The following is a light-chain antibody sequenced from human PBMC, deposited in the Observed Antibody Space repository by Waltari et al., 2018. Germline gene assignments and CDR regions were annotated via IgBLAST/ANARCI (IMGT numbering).Light chain of an antibody. CDR1: SSYGGHYDF. Sequence: QLALTSPASVSGSPGQPITISCTATSSYGGHYDFVPWYQHHPGNAPKLMIYEATKRPSGVSDRFSGSKSGNTASLTISGLQAENEADYYCCSYAGSNTWVFGGGTKVTVL. V-gene: IGLV2-23*01. CDR2: EAT. CDR3: CSYAGSNTWV. J-gene: IGLJ3*02.